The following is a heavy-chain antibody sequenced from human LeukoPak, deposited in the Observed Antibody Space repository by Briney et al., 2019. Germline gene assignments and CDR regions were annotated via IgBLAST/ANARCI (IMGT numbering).Heavy chain of an antibody. CDR3: ARDRGYGDLLIDY. Sequence: GASVKVSCKASGYTFTGYYMHWVRQAPGQGLEWMRWINPNSGGTNYAQKFQGRVTMTRDTSISTAYMELSRLRSDGTAVYYCARDRGYGDLLIDYWGQGTLVTVSS. CDR2: INPNSGGT. CDR1: GYTFTGYY. D-gene: IGHD4-17*01. V-gene: IGHV1-2*02. J-gene: IGHJ4*02.